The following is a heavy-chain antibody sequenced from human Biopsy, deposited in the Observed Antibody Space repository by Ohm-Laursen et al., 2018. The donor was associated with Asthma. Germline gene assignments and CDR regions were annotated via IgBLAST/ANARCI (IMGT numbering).Heavy chain of an antibody. D-gene: IGHD3-10*01. V-gene: IGHV3-30*03. CDR2: ISYDGNHK. CDR3: ARGLDYSGRSGFDY. Sequence: SLRLSCAASGFMFRSFGMHWVRQAPGKGPEWVAVISYDGNHKFYEDSVKGRFTISRDNSMNTLYLHMNSLRVEDTAVYYCARGLDYSGRSGFDYWGQGTLVTVSS. CDR1: GFMFRSFG. J-gene: IGHJ4*02.